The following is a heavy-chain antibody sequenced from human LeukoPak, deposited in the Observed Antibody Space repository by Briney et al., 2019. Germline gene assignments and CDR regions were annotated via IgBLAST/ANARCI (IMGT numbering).Heavy chain of an antibody. V-gene: IGHV3-73*01. CDR3: TRQPGISGSRREYYYMDV. J-gene: IGHJ6*03. D-gene: IGHD1-26*01. CDR1: GFTFSGSA. CDR2: IRSKANSYAT. Sequence: GGSLRLSCAASGFTFSGSAMHWVRQASGKGLEWVGRIRSKANSYATAYAASAKGRFTISRDDSKNTAYLQMNSLKTEDTAVYYCTRQPGISGSRREYYYMDVWGKGTTVTVSS.